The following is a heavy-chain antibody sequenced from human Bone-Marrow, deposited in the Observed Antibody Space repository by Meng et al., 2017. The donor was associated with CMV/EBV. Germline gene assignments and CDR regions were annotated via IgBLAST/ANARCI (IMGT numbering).Heavy chain of an antibody. D-gene: IGHD3-3*01. CDR1: GFTFSSYG. CDR3: AKVAYELDYYYGMDV. CDR2: IRYDGSNK. Sequence: GESLKISCAASGFTFSSYGMHWVRQAPGKGLEWVAFIRYDGSNKYYADSVKGRFTISRDNSKNTLYLQMNSLRAEDTAVYYCAKVAYELDYYYGMDVWGQGTTVTVYS. J-gene: IGHJ6*01. V-gene: IGHV3-30*02.